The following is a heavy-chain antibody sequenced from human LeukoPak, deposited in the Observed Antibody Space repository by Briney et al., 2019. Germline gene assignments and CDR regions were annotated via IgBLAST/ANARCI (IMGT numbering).Heavy chain of an antibody. Sequence: ASVKVSCKASGYTFTGYYMHWVRQAPGQGLEWMGWINPNSGGTNYAQKFQGRVTMTRDTSISTAYMELSRLRSDDTAVYYCARDWAVGATNWFDPWGQGTLVTVSS. D-gene: IGHD1-26*01. CDR1: GYTFTGYY. CDR2: INPNSGGT. V-gene: IGHV1-2*02. J-gene: IGHJ5*02. CDR3: ARDWAVGATNWFDP.